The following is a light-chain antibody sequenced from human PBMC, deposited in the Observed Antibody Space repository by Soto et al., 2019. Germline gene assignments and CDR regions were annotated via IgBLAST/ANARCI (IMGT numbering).Light chain of an antibody. Sequence: QSVLTQPASVSGSPGQSITISCTGANSDIGNYDFVSWYRQHPGEAPKVLIFDVSNRPSGISNRFSGSKSGNTASPTIYGLQAEDEADYFCSSYTSTSSFYVFGTGTKVTVL. CDR3: SSYTSTSSFYV. CDR1: NSDIGNYDF. J-gene: IGLJ1*01. V-gene: IGLV2-14*03. CDR2: DVS.